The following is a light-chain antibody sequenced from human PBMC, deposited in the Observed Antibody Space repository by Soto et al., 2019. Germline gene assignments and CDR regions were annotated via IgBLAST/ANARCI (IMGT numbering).Light chain of an antibody. CDR3: HQANRCPLT. CDR2: DAS. J-gene: IGKJ4*01. V-gene: IGKV1-5*01. CDR1: QNIGTW. Sequence: DIQMTQSPSTLSASLGDRVTITCRARQNIGTWLAWYQQKPGKAPKLLIYDASSLVGGVPSRFSASGSGTAFTLTISSLQPEEFATYYCHQANRCPLTLGGGPKADIK.